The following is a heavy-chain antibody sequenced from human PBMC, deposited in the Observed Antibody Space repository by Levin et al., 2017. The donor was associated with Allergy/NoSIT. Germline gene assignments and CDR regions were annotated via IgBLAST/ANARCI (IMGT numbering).Heavy chain of an antibody. CDR3: ARLVRDSSGYYYSWYFDL. CDR1: GGSISSYY. J-gene: IGHJ2*01. D-gene: IGHD3-22*01. CDR2: IYYSGIT. V-gene: IGHV4-59*08. Sequence: SETLSLTCTVSGGSISSYYWSWIRQPPGKGLEWIGYIYYSGITNYNPSLKSRVTISVDTSKNQFSLKLSSVTAADTAVYYCARLVRDSSGYYYSWYFDLWGSGTLVTVSS.